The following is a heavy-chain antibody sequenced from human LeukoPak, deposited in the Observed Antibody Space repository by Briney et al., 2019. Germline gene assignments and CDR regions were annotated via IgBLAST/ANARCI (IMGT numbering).Heavy chain of an antibody. J-gene: IGHJ4*02. V-gene: IGHV3-74*01. CDR1: GFTFSSYW. CDR3: ARDWGGYGPTSHDY. Sequence: AGGSLRLSCAAPGFTFSSYWMHWVRQAQGEGLEWVSRIRRVGSSTTYADSVKGRFTISRDNAKNTLYLQMNSLRAEDTAVYYCARDWGGYGPTSHDYWGQGTLVTVSS. D-gene: IGHD3-16*01. CDR2: IRRVGSST.